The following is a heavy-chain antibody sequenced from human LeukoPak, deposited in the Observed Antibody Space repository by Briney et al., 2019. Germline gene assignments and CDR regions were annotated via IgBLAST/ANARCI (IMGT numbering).Heavy chain of an antibody. Sequence: SETLSLTCTVSGGSVSSGSYYWSWIRQPPGKGLEWIGYIYYSGSTNYNPSLKSRVTISVDTSKNQFSLKLSSVTAADTAVYYCAKEHSSGRGGAFDIWGQGTMVTVSS. D-gene: IGHD6-19*01. J-gene: IGHJ3*02. CDR1: GGSVSSGSYY. CDR3: AKEHSSGRGGAFDI. V-gene: IGHV4-61*01. CDR2: IYYSGST.